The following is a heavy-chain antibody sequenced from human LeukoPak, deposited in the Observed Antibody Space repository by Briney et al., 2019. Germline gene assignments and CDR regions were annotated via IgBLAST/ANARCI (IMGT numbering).Heavy chain of an antibody. CDR1: GGSISSHF. CDR2: VYYSGNT. CDR3: AREGLAARRGAFDI. Sequence: SETLSLTCSVSGGSISSHFWTWIRQPPGKGLEWIGYVYYSGNTNYNPSLRSRVTISIDTSKNQFSLNLKSVTAADTAIYYCAREGLAARRGAFDIWGQGTVVSVSS. J-gene: IGHJ3*02. V-gene: IGHV4-59*11. D-gene: IGHD6-6*01.